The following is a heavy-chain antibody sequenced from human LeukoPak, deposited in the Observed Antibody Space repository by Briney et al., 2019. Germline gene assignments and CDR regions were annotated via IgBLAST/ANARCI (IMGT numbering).Heavy chain of an antibody. Sequence: VASVKVSCKASGGTFSSYAISWVRQAPGQGLEWMGGIIPIFGTANYAQKFQGRVTITADKSTSTAYMGLSSLRSEDTAVYYCARAPRYGDYGDYYYYGMDVWGQGTLVTVSS. CDR1: GGTFSSYA. D-gene: IGHD4-17*01. CDR3: ARAPRYGDYGDYYYYGMDV. V-gene: IGHV1-69*06. J-gene: IGHJ6*02. CDR2: IIPIFGTA.